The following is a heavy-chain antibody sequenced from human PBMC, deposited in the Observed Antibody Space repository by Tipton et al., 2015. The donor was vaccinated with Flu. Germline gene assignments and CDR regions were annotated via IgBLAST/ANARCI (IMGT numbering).Heavy chain of an antibody. J-gene: IGHJ4*02. CDR3: ARGDASSSK. V-gene: IGHV4-59*12. CDR2: IYYSGTT. D-gene: IGHD2-2*01. CDR1: GGSTGSYY. Sequence: TLSLTCTVSGGSTGSYYWGWVRQPPGKGLEWIGHIYYSGTTKYNPSLKSRVTMSLDTSKNQFFLKLTSVTAADTAVYFCARGDASSSKWGQGTLVTVSS.